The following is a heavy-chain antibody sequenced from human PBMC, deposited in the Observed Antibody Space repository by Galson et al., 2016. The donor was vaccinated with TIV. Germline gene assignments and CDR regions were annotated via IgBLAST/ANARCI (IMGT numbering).Heavy chain of an antibody. V-gene: IGHV3-74*01. CDR2: IDRDGTRI. J-gene: IGHJ6*02. Sequence: SLRLSCAASGFTFSSYWMHWIRQVPGKGLVWVSRIDRDGTRITYADSVKGRFTISRDNAKNTLYLQMNSLRAEDTAIYYCAKVPSSGFSYYYGLDVWGQGTTVTVSS. CDR1: GFTFSSYW. D-gene: IGHD3-22*01. CDR3: AKVPSSGFSYYYGLDV.